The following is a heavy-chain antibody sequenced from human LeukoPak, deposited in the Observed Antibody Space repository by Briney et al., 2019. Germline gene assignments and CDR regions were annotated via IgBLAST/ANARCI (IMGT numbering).Heavy chain of an antibody. D-gene: IGHD5-24*01. V-gene: IGHV3-7*01. CDR2: IKQDETEK. Sequence: GGSLRLSCTASGFTFSNFWMGWVRQAPGKGLEWVANIKQDETEKFYLGSVKGRFTISRDNAKNSLYLQMDSLRAEDTAVYYCARDSIARDGYKRDWGQGTLVTVSS. J-gene: IGHJ4*02. CDR1: GFTFSNFW. CDR3: ARDSIARDGYKRD.